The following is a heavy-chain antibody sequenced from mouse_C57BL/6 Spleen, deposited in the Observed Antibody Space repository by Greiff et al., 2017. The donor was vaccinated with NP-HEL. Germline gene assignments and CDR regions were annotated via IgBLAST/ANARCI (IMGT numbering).Heavy chain of an antibody. CDR3: AVDGYYGPFAY. Sequence: EVQLQQSGPELVKPGASVKMSCKASGYTFTDYYMNWVKQSPGQSLEWIGDINPNNGGTSYNQKFKGKATLTADKSSSTAYMELRSLTAEDAAVYYCAVDGYYGPFAYWGQGTLVTVSA. V-gene: IGHV1-26*01. CDR2: INPNNGGT. J-gene: IGHJ3*01. CDR1: GYTFTDYY. D-gene: IGHD2-3*01.